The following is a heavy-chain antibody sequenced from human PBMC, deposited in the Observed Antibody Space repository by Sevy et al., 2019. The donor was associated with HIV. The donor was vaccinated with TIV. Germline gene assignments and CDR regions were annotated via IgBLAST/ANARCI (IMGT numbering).Heavy chain of an antibody. CDR1: GFTFSGSA. CDR2: IRMKANSYAT. D-gene: IGHD2-2*03. CDR3: TTYLGYCRSTSCHYYFDN. Sequence: GGSLRLSCAASGFTFSGSALHWVRQASGKGLEWVGRIRMKANSYATAYAASVKGRFTISRDDSKNSAYLQMNSLKTEDTAVYYCTTYLGYCRSTSCHYYFDNWGQGTLATVSS. J-gene: IGHJ4*02. V-gene: IGHV3-73*01.